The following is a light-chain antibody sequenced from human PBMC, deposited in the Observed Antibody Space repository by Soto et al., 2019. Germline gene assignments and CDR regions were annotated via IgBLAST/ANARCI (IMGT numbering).Light chain of an antibody. CDR3: QQYGSSPRT. CDR2: GAS. V-gene: IGKV3-20*01. Sequence: EIVLTPSPGTLSLSPGERATLPCRASQTLSNSFIAWYQQKPGQAPRLLIYGASSRATGIPDRFSGSGSGTDFTLTISRLEPEDFAVYYCQQYGSSPRTFGQGTKVDIK. J-gene: IGKJ1*01. CDR1: QTLSNSF.